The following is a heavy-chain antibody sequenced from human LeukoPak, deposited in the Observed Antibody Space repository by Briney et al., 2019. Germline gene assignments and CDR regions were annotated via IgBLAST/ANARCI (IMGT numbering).Heavy chain of an antibody. CDR1: GGSISSGDYY. J-gene: IGHJ4*02. D-gene: IGHD3-10*01. Sequence: PSETLSLTCTVSGGSISSGDYYWSWIRQPPGKGLEWIGYIYYSGSTYYNPSLKSRVTISVDTSKNQFSLKLSSVTAADTAVYYCARGRHTYYYGSGSYYGFDYWGQGTLVTVSS. CDR3: ARGRHTYYYGSGSYYGFDY. CDR2: IYYSGST. V-gene: IGHV4-30-4*08.